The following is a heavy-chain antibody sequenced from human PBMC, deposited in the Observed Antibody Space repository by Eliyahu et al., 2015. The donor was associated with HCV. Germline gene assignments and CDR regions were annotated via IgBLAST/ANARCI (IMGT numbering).Heavy chain of an antibody. CDR3: ASGGGGIAVAGTGGWFDP. V-gene: IGHV4-59*01. CDR2: IHYSGSP. Sequence: QVQLQESGPGLVKPSETLSLTCTVSGGSITTYYWSWIRQPPGKGLEWIGYIHYSGSPNYNPPLKSRVTISVDTSKNQFSLNLTSVTAADTAVYYCASGGGGIAVAGTGGWFDPWGQGTLVTVSS. D-gene: IGHD6-19*01. J-gene: IGHJ5*02. CDR1: GGSITTYY.